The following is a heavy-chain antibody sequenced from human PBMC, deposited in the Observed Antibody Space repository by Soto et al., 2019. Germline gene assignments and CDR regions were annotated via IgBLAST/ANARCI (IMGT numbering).Heavy chain of an antibody. CDR1: GYTFTSYS. Sequence: QVRLVQSGAEVKKPGASVKVSCKASGYTFTSYSITWVRQAPGQGLEWMGWISTYNDNIKYAQKFQGRVTMATDTSTTTAYMELRSLRSDDTAVYYCARRNDYGDYWGQGTLVTVSS. CDR2: ISTYNDNI. J-gene: IGHJ4*02. CDR3: ARRNDYGDY. V-gene: IGHV1-18*01.